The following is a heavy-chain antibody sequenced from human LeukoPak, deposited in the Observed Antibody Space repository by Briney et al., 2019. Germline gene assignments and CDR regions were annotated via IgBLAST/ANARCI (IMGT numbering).Heavy chain of an antibody. CDR1: GFTFASYE. J-gene: IGHJ4*02. Sequence: GGSLRLSCAASGFTFASYEMNWVRQAPGKGLEWVSYISSSGSTTYYADSVKGRFTISRDNAKNSLYLQMNSLRAEDTAVYYCARKGSGTAFDYWGQGTLVTVSS. D-gene: IGHD5-18*01. V-gene: IGHV3-48*03. CDR3: ARKGSGTAFDY. CDR2: ISSSGSTT.